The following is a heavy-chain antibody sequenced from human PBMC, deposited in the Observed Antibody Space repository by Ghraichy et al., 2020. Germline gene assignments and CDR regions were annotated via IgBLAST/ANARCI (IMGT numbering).Heavy chain of an antibody. CDR1: GFNFGSYK. J-gene: IGHJ6*02. D-gene: IGHD2-2*01. V-gene: IGHV3-21*04. CDR3: VRSGYCSTTTCYGMDV. CDR2: ISSTSSYI. Sequence: LSLTCVASGFNFGSYKMDWVRQAPGKGLEWVSSISSTSSYIYYADSVRGRFTISRDNTQRAMYLQMSGLRAEDSAVYFCVRSGYCSTTTCYGMDVWGQGTMVNVSS.